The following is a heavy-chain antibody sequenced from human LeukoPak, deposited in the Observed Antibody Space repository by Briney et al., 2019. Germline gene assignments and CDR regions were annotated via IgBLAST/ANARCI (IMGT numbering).Heavy chain of an antibody. V-gene: IGHV3-53*01. D-gene: IGHD5-18*01. J-gene: IGHJ4*02. CDR1: GFIVSNNY. CDR2: FYSGGST. Sequence: PGGSLRLSCAASGFIVSNNYMSWVRQAPGKGLEWVSIFYSGGSTYYADSVKGRFTISRDKSKNALYLQMNSLRAEDTAIYYCTKSRGYTYGSDYWGQGTLVTVSS. CDR3: TKSRGYTYGSDY.